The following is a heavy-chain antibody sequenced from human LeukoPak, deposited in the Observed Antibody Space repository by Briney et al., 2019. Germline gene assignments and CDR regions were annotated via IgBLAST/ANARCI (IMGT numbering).Heavy chain of an antibody. J-gene: IGHJ6*02. CDR1: GFTFSSYG. V-gene: IGHV3-30*18. CDR2: ISYDGSNK. CDR3: AKEMGLIYYCSSTSCSSYGMDV. D-gene: IGHD2-2*01. Sequence: GGSLRLSCAASGFTFSSYGMHWVRQAPGKGLEWVAVISYDGSNKYYADSVKGRFTISRDNSKNTLYLQMNSLRAEDTAVYYCAKEMGLIYYCSSTSCSSYGMDVWGQGTTVTVSS.